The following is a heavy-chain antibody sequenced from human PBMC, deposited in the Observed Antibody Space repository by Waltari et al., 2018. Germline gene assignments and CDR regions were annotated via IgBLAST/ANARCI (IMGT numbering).Heavy chain of an antibody. CDR3: ARDGPLTGDLFDY. V-gene: IGHV1-18*01. CDR2: ISAYNGDT. J-gene: IGHJ4*02. Sequence: QVQLVQSGVEVKKPGASVKVSCKASGYTFTSYGISWVRQAPGQGLEWMGWISAYNGDTYYAQKFQGRVTMTRDTSISTAYMELSRLTSDDTAVYYCARDGPLTGDLFDYWGQGTLVTVSS. CDR1: GYTFTSYG. D-gene: IGHD7-27*01.